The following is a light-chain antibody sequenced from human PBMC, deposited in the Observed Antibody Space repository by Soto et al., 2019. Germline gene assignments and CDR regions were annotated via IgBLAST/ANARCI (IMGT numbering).Light chain of an antibody. CDR3: QQYNNWPRT. CDR1: QSVSSY. Sequence: EIVMTQSPATLSVSPWERATLSCRASQSVSSYLAWYQQKPGQAPRLLIYGASTRATGIPARFSGSGSGTEFTLTISSLQSEDFAVYYCQQYNNWPRTFGQGTKVDNK. J-gene: IGKJ1*01. CDR2: GAS. V-gene: IGKV3-15*01.